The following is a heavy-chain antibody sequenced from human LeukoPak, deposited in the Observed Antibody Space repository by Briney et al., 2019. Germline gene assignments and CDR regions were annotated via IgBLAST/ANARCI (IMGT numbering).Heavy chain of an antibody. CDR3: ARGYSNPPFDY. CDR1: GVSISGYG. D-gene: IGHD4-11*01. CDR2: ISSSRTSI. Sequence: PGGSLRLSCAASGVSISGYGMNWVRQAPGKGLEWVSSISSSRTSIYYADSVKGRFTISRDNAKNSLYLQMNSLRAEDTAVYYCARGYSNPPFDYWGQGTLVTVSS. J-gene: IGHJ4*02. V-gene: IGHV3-48*01.